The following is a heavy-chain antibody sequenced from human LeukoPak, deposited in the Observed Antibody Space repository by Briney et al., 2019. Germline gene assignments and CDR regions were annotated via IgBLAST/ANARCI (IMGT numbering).Heavy chain of an antibody. J-gene: IGHJ4*02. CDR1: GGSISSGDYY. V-gene: IGHV4-30-4*08. Sequence: SQTLSLTCTVSGGSISSGDYYWSWIRQPPGKGLEWIGYIYYSGSTYYNPSLKSRVTISVDTSKNQFSLKLSSVTAADTAVYYCAREGPYSYGYDYWGQGTLVTVSS. D-gene: IGHD5-18*01. CDR3: AREGPYSYGYDY. CDR2: IYYSGST.